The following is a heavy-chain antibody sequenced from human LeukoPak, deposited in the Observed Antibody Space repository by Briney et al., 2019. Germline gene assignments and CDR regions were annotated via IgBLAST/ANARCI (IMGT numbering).Heavy chain of an antibody. Sequence: PGGSLRLSCAASGFTFSSYAMSWVRQAPGKGLEWVSGSGSGGSTYYADSVKGRFTISRDNSKNKQYLQMNSLRAEDTAVYYCAKDFWSGYYPNCWGQGTLVTVSS. V-gene: IGHV3-23*01. CDR3: AKDFWSGYYPNC. D-gene: IGHD3-3*01. CDR2: SGSGGST. CDR1: GFTFSSYA. J-gene: IGHJ4*02.